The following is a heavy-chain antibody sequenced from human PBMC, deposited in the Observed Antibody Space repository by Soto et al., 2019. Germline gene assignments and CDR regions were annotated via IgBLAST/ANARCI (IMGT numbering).Heavy chain of an antibody. CDR2: IYYSGST. J-gene: IGHJ3*02. CDR1: GGSISSSSYY. Sequence: QLQLQESGPGLVKPSETLSLTCTVSGGSISSSSYYWGWIRQPPGKGLEWIGSIYYSGSTYYNPSLKSRVTISVDTSKNQFSLKLSSVTAADTAVYYCARYSSGWPPDAFDIWGQGTMVTVSS. CDR3: ARYSSGWPPDAFDI. V-gene: IGHV4-39*01. D-gene: IGHD6-19*01.